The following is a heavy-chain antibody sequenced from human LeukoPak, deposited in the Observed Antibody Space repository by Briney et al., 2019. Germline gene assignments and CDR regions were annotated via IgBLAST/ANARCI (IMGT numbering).Heavy chain of an antibody. CDR3: AKSGPYCSSTTCNYFDY. CDR1: GFTFSSYW. J-gene: IGHJ4*02. D-gene: IGHD2-2*01. CDR2: ISGSAYST. Sequence: GGSLRLSCAASGFTFSSYWMHWVRQVPGKGLEWVSTISGSAYSTYYADSVKGRFTISRDNSKNALFLQMNSLSAEDTAVYYCAKSGPYCSSTTCNYFDYWGQGTLVTVSS. V-gene: IGHV3-23*01.